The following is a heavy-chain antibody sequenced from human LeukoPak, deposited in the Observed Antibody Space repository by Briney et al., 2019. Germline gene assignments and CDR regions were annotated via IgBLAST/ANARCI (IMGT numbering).Heavy chain of an antibody. J-gene: IGHJ3*02. CDR3: ARRPRLEYSSSGAFDM. Sequence: SETLSLICTVSGGSISSSSYYWGWIRQSPGKGLEWIGSIYHSGRTYYNPSLKSRLTISVDTSKNQFSLKLNSVTAADTAVYYCARRPRLEYSSSGAFDMWGQGTKVTVSS. V-gene: IGHV4-39*01. CDR2: IYHSGRT. CDR1: GGSISSSSYY. D-gene: IGHD6-6*01.